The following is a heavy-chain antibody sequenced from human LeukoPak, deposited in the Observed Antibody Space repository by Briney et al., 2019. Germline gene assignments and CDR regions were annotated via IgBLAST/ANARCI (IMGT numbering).Heavy chain of an antibody. CDR1: GLTFDDYA. D-gene: IGHD2-2*01. V-gene: IGHV3-9*01. CDR3: AKGIVVVPAAPFDY. Sequence: GGSLRLSCAASGLTFDDYAMHWVRQAPGKGLEWVSGISWNSGSIGYADSVKGRFTISRDNAKNSLYLQMNSLRAEDTALYYCAKGIVVVPAAPFDYWGQGTLVTVSS. CDR2: ISWNSGSI. J-gene: IGHJ4*02.